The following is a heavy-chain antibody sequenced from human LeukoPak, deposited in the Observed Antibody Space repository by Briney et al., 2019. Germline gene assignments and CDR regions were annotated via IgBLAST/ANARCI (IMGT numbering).Heavy chain of an antibody. CDR3: ASGRLGAWFDP. D-gene: IGHD5-12*01. CDR2: ISTIGST. CDR1: SGSISSSNYY. V-gene: IGHV4-61*02. Sequence: SETLSLTCTVSSGSISSSNYYWSWIRQPAGKGLEWIGRISTIGSTNYNPSLNSRVTISIDTSKNQFSLKLSSVTAADTAVYYCASGRLGAWFDPWGQGTLVTVSS. J-gene: IGHJ5*02.